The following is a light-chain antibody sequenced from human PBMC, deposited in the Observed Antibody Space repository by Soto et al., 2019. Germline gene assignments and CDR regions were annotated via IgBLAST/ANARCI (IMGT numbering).Light chain of an antibody. CDR3: QQYDNLPFT. CDR1: HDISNY. Sequence: DSQITQYPSSLSASVGDRVTITCQASHDISNYLNWYQQKPGKAPKLLIYDASNLETGVPSRFSGSGSGTDFTFTISSLQPEDIATYYCQQYDNLPFTFGQGTRLEIK. V-gene: IGKV1-33*01. CDR2: DAS. J-gene: IGKJ5*01.